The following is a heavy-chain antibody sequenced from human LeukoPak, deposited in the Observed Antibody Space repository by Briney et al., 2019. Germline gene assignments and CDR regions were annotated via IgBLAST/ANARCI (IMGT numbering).Heavy chain of an antibody. CDR1: GFTFSNYN. CDR2: ISSSSSYI. V-gene: IGHV3-21*01. J-gene: IGHJ4*02. CDR3: VRIRPYYDSSGYLDY. Sequence: GGSLRLSCAASGFTFSNYNMNWVRQAPGKGLEWVSSISSSSSYIYYADSVKGRFTISRDNAKNSLYLQMNGLRAEDTAVYYCVRIRPYYDSSGYLDYWGQGTLVTVSS. D-gene: IGHD3-22*01.